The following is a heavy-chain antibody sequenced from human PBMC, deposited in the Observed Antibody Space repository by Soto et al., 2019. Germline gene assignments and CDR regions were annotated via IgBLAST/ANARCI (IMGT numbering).Heavy chain of an antibody. Sequence: ESGGGVVQPGGSLRLSCTPSGFTFTSYTMHWVRQVPGKGLEWVATFWYDASGQKYADSVKGRFTISRNPSRSTLHLHMDSLRAEDTALYYCAFGSWNHFYFDYWGQEILVTVSS. D-gene: IGHD6-13*01. CDR1: GFTFTSYT. CDR2: FWYDASGQ. J-gene: IGHJ4*02. CDR3: AFGSWNHFYFDY. V-gene: IGHV3-33*01.